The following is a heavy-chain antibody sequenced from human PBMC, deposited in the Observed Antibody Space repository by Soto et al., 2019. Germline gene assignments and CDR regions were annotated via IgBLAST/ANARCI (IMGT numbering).Heavy chain of an antibody. CDR3: AKLVIGYCSGNTCDDY. J-gene: IGHJ4*02. D-gene: IGHD2-15*01. CDR2: ISYDSSNK. CDR1: GFTFSYG. Sequence: VQLLESGGGLIQPGGSLRLSCAASGFTFSYGIHWLRQAPGKGLEWVAYISYDSSNKFYGDSVKDRFTIYRDNSKNTQFLQMNSLRAEDTAVYYCAKLVIGYCSGNTCDDYWGQGTLVAVSS. V-gene: IGHV3-30*18.